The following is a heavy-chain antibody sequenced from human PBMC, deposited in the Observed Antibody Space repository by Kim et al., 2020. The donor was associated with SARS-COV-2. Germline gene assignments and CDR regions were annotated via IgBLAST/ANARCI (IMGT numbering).Heavy chain of an antibody. CDR1: GLTYSTNA. V-gene: IGHV3-23*01. J-gene: IGHJ6*03. CDR3: AKRMDV. CDR2: ITASGDNT. Sequence: GGSLRLSCVISGLTYSTNAMTWVRQAPGKGLEWVSVITASGDNTYYTDSVKGRFTISRDNSRNTVYVQMNSLRAKQTAVYYCAKRMDVWGKGTTVIVSS.